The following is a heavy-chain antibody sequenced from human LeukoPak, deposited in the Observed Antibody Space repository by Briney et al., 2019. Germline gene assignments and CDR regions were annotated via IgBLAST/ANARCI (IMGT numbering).Heavy chain of an antibody. Sequence: GGSLRLSCAASGFTFSSYGMHWVRQAPGKRLEWVAVIWYDGSNKYYADSVKGRFTISRDNSKNTLYLQMNSLRAEDTAVYYCAREGDDAFDIWGQGTMVTVSS. CDR2: IWYDGSNK. V-gene: IGHV3-33*01. CDR3: AREGDDAFDI. D-gene: IGHD3-16*01. CDR1: GFTFSSYG. J-gene: IGHJ3*02.